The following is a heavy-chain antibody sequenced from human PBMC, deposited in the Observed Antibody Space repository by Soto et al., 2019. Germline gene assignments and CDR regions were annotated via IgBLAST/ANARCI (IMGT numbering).Heavy chain of an antibody. Sequence: EVQLLESGGALVQPGGSLRLSCAASGFTFSNHAMNWVRQAPGKGLEWVSTISDSGSTYYADSVKGRFTISRDNSKNTLYLQMNRLRAEDTAVYYCARDPGGHYCTSTSCLYFFYHWGQGTLVIVSS. J-gene: IGHJ4*02. CDR3: ARDPGGHYCTSTSCLYFFYH. V-gene: IGHV3-23*01. CDR2: ISDSGST. D-gene: IGHD2-2*01. CDR1: GFTFSNHA.